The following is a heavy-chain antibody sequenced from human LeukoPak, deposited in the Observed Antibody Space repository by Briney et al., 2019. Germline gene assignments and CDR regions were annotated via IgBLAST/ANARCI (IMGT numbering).Heavy chain of an antibody. J-gene: IGHJ4*02. CDR1: GFPVSSNY. CDR3: ARDSSGGH. Sequence: GGSLRLSCAASGFPVSSNYMNWVRQAPGKGLEWVSVIYSGGDTYYADSVKGRFTISRDNSKNTVYLQMNSLRAEDTALYYCARDSSGGHWGQGTLVTVSS. V-gene: IGHV3-66*01. CDR2: IYSGGDT. D-gene: IGHD6-6*01.